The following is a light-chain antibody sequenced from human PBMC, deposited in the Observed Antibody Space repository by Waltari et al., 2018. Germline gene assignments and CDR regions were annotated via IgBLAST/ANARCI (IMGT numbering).Light chain of an antibody. CDR2: EGK. Sequence: EVVLTQSPATLSLSPGDTATPPCRASHRVYTDLPWYQQTPGQPPRLLIYEGKYRATGIPARFSGSGSGTDFTLTISSLEPADFALYFCQHRHNWPPEFTFGGGTKVEI. CDR1: HRVYTD. V-gene: IGKV3-11*01. J-gene: IGKJ4*01. CDR3: QHRHNWPPEFT.